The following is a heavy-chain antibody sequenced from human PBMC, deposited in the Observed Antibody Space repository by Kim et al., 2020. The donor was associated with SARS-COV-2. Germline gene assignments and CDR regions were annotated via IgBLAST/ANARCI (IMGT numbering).Heavy chain of an antibody. CDR3: ARDLAVAGSYYYYGMDV. V-gene: IGHV1-46*01. J-gene: IGHJ6*02. Sequence: ASVKVSCKASGYTFTSYYMHWVRQAPGQGLEWMGIINPSGGSTSYAQKFQGRVTMTRDTSTSTVYMELSSLRSEDTAVYYCARDLAVAGSYYYYGMDVWGQGTTVTVSS. CDR1: GYTFTSYY. CDR2: INPSGGST. D-gene: IGHD6-19*01.